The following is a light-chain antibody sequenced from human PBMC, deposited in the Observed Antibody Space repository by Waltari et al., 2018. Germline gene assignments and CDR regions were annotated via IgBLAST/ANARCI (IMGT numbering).Light chain of an antibody. CDR2: KVS. CDR1: QSLVHSDGKTY. V-gene: IGKV2-30*02. CDR3: MQATHWPRT. J-gene: IGKJ1*01. Sequence: DVVMTQSPLSLPVSLGQPASISCPSSQSLVHSDGKTYLNSFHQGPGQSPRRLIYKVSNLDSGVPDRFSGSGSGTDFTLTISRVEAEDVGIYYCMQATHWPRTFGQGTRVEIK.